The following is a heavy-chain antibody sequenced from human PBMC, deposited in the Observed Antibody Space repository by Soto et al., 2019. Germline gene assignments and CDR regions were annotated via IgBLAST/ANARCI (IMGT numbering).Heavy chain of an antibody. D-gene: IGHD2-2*01. CDR2: INRDGSDT. CDR1: GFTFSSYW. Sequence: SGGSLRLSCAASGFTFSSYWMHWVRQGPGKGLVWVSRINRDGSDTTYADSVKGRFTVSRDNAKDTLYLQMNSLRAEDTAVYYCARDLRAYCSSTSCYELGYWGQGTLVTVSS. V-gene: IGHV3-74*01. CDR3: ARDLRAYCSSTSCYELGY. J-gene: IGHJ4*02.